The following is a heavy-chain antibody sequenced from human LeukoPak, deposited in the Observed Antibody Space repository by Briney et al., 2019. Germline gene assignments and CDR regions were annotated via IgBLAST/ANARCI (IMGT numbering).Heavy chain of an antibody. D-gene: IGHD5-24*01. CDR1: GFTFDDYG. CDR2: ISSSGKTI. V-gene: IGHV3-48*01. Sequence: GGSLRLSCAASGFTFDDYGMSWVRQAPGKGLEWVSYISSSGKTIYYADSTKGRFTVSRDNSKNTLYLQVNSLRAADTAIYYCAKVQEMDTILPPFHYWGQGTLVTVSS. CDR3: AKVQEMDTILPPFHY. J-gene: IGHJ4*02.